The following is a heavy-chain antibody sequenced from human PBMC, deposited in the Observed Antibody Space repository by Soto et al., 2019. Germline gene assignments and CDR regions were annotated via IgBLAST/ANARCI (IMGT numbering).Heavy chain of an antibody. Sequence: GGSLRLSCAASGFIFSSYAMNWVRQAPGKGLEWVSAVSGSGGSTYYADSVKGRFTISRDNSKNTLYLQVNSLRAEDTAVYFCAKDRGAWDRLFDYWGQGALVTV. CDR3: AKDRGAWDRLFDY. J-gene: IGHJ4*02. CDR2: VSGSGGST. CDR1: GFIFSSYA. V-gene: IGHV3-23*01. D-gene: IGHD3-9*01.